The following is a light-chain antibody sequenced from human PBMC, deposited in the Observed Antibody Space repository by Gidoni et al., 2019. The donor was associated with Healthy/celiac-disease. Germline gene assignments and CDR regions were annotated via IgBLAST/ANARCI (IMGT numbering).Light chain of an antibody. Sequence: MVVTQSPGTLSLSPGERATLACRASQSVRSSYLAWYQQQPGQAPRLLIYGASSSSTGIPDRFSCSGSGTDFTLTISRLEPEDFAVYYCQQYCSSPPDSFGQGTKLEIK. CDR1: QSVRSSY. CDR3: QQYCSSPPDS. CDR2: GAS. J-gene: IGKJ2*03. V-gene: IGKV3-20*01.